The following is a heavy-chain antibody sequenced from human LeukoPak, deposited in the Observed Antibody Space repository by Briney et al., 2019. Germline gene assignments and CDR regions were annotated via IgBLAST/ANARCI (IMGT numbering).Heavy chain of an antibody. Sequence: GASVKVSCKVSGGTFSSYAISWVRQAPGQGLEWMGGIIPIFGTANYAQKFQGRVTITADESTSTAYMELSSLRSEDTAVYYCARGGLDSSGYYDGMDVWGQGTLVTVSS. CDR1: GGTFSSYA. CDR2: IIPIFGTA. D-gene: IGHD3-22*01. J-gene: IGHJ6*02. V-gene: IGHV1-69*13. CDR3: ARGGLDSSGYYDGMDV.